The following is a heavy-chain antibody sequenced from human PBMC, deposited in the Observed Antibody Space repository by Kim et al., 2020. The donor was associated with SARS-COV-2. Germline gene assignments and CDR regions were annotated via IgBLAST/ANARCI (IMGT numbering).Heavy chain of an antibody. Sequence: GGSLRLSCAASGFTFRSYVMSWVRQTPGRGLEWVSSINSAGTTFYADYVKGRFSISRDNSKNMVHLEMNGLRAEDTAIYFCAKDVEYYDSSGFDSWGQGTLVTASS. D-gene: IGHD3-22*01. CDR1: GFTFRSYV. V-gene: IGHV3-23*01. J-gene: IGHJ4*02. CDR3: AKDVEYYDSSGFDS. CDR2: INSAGTT.